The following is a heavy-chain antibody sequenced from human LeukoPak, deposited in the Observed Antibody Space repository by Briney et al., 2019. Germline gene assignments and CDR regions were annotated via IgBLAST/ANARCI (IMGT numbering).Heavy chain of an antibody. Sequence: GRSLRLSCVGSGFTFSDYAIHWVRQAPGKGLEWVAVSAHDEVGKQFADSVKGRFTLSRDNAKNSLYLQMNSLRAEDTAIYYCTRVGYIDEGIDYWGQGTLVTVSS. D-gene: IGHD5-24*01. V-gene: IGHV3-30*03. CDR2: SAHDEVGK. J-gene: IGHJ4*02. CDR1: GFTFSDYA. CDR3: TRVGYIDEGIDY.